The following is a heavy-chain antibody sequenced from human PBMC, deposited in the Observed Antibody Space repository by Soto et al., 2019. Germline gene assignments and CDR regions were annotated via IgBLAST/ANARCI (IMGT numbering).Heavy chain of an antibody. CDR3: ARLPSSSWTDYYYYYGMDV. CDR2: IYPGDSDT. V-gene: IGHV5-51*01. CDR1: GYSFTRYW. D-gene: IGHD6-13*01. J-gene: IGHJ6*02. Sequence: GESLKSNCTSSGYSFTRYWIGWVRQMPGKGLEWMGIIYPGDSDTRYSPSFQGQVTISADKSISTAYLQWSSLKASDTAMYYCARLPSSSWTDYYYYYGMDVWGQGTTVPVSS.